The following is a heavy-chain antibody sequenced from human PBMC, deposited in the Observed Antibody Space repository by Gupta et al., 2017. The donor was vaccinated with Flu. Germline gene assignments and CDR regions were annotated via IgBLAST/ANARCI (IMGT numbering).Heavy chain of an antibody. Sequence: EVQRVESGGGLVQPGGSLRLSCAASGFSFSDHYMDWVRQAPEKGLEWVARVRKKVNSYNTEYAASGKGRFTISRDDSKNSLFLQMDSLKTEDTAVYYCARVAVVVTAAMDYWGQGTLVTVSS. V-gene: IGHV3-72*01. CDR3: ARVAVVVTAAMDY. D-gene: IGHD2-2*01. CDR1: GFSFSDHY. CDR2: VRKKVNSYNT. J-gene: IGHJ4*02.